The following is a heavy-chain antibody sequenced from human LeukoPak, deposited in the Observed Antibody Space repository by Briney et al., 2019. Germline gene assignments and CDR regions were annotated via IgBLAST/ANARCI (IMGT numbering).Heavy chain of an antibody. V-gene: IGHV3-21*01. Sequence: GGSLRLSCAASGFTFSSYSMNWVRQAPGKGLEWVSSISSSSYIYYADSVKGRFTISRDNAKNSLYLQMNSLRAEDTAVYYCARVRGSGSYGSVDYWGQGTLVTVSS. CDR2: ISSSSYI. D-gene: IGHD3-10*01. J-gene: IGHJ4*02. CDR1: GFTFSSYS. CDR3: ARVRGSGSYGSVDY.